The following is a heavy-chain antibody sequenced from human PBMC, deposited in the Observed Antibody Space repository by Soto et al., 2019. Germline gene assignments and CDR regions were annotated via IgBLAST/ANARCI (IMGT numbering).Heavy chain of an antibody. V-gene: IGHV4-59*01. Sequence: SETLSLTCTVSGGSISSYYWSWIRQPPGKGLEWIGYIYYSGSTNYNPSLKSRVTISVDTSKNQFSLKLSSVTAADTAVYYCARVDTAMVTFDYWRQGTLVTVPS. CDR2: IYYSGST. CDR1: GGSISSYY. D-gene: IGHD5-18*01. CDR3: ARVDTAMVTFDY. J-gene: IGHJ4*02.